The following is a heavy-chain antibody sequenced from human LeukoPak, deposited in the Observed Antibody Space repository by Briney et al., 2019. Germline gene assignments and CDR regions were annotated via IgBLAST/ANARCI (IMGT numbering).Heavy chain of an antibody. CDR3: ARVKKLMPEFEF. Sequence: ASVKVSCKSSGYTFIDYYIHWVRQAPGQGLEWMGWINPNSGATKYAQKFQGRVSMTRDTSINTAYMDLTNPRSDDTAIFYCARVKKLMPEFEFWGQGTLVTVSS. V-gene: IGHV1-2*02. D-gene: IGHD2-2*01. CDR2: INPNSGAT. J-gene: IGHJ4*02. CDR1: GYTFIDYY.